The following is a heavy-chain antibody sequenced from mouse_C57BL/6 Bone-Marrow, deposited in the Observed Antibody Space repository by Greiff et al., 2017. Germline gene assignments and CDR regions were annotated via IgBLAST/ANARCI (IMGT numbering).Heavy chain of an antibody. CDR3: TKNYAVAY. Sequence: EVQRVESGAELVRPGASVKLSCTASGFTFKGYYMPWVKQRPEQGLEWIGGIDPGSGDTDYAAKFQGKATITTDTSTNTAYLQLSSLTSEDTAIYYCTKNYAVAYWGQGTSVTVSA. CDR1: GFTFKGYY. CDR2: IDPGSGDT. V-gene: IGHV14-4*01. J-gene: IGHJ4*01.